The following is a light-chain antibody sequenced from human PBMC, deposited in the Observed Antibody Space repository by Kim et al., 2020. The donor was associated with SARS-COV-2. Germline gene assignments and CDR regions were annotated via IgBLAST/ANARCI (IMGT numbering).Light chain of an antibody. V-gene: IGLV1-51*01. Sequence: GQKVTISCSGSNSNIGNNYVSWYQQLPGTAPKLLVYDNNKRPSGIADRFSGSKSGTSATLDITGLQTGDEADYYCGTWDSSLTAVVFGGGTSLTVL. CDR3: GTWDSSLTAVV. J-gene: IGLJ2*01. CDR1: NSNIGNNY. CDR2: DNN.